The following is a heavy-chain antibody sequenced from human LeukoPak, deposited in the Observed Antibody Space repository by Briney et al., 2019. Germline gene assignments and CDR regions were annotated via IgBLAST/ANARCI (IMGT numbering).Heavy chain of an antibody. CDR1: GFTFSHYS. CDR2: LYSGGST. V-gene: IGHV3-53*01. D-gene: IGHD6-13*01. Sequence: GGSLRLSCAASGFTFSHYSMNWVRQAPGKGLEWVSVLYSGGSTYYADSVKGRFTISRDNSKNTLYLQMNSLRAEDTAVYYCARAPRMVHFDYWGQGTLVTVSS. J-gene: IGHJ4*02. CDR3: ARAPRMVHFDY.